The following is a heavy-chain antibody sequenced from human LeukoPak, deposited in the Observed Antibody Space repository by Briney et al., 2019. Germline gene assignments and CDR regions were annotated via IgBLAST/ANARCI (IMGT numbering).Heavy chain of an antibody. CDR2: IYPGDSDT. CDR1: GYSFTTYW. Sequence: GESLKISCKGSGYSFTTYWIGWVRQMPGKGLEWMGIIYPGDSDTRYSPSFQGQVTISADNSISTAYLQWSSLKASDTAMYYCARTIVGATEGDYYYYYGMDVWGQGTTVTVSS. V-gene: IGHV5-51*01. D-gene: IGHD1-26*01. J-gene: IGHJ6*02. CDR3: ARTIVGATEGDYYYYYGMDV.